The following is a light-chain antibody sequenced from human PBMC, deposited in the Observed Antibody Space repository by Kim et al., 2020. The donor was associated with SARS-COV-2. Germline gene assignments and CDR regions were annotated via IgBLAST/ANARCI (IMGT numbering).Light chain of an antibody. CDR2: QDN. J-gene: IGLJ2*01. CDR1: KLGDKY. Sequence: SYELTQPPSVSVSPGQTASITCSGDKLGDKYACWYQQKPGQSPVLVIYQDNKRPSGIPERFSGSNSGNTATLTISGTQAMDEADYYCQAWDSSTGGVFGGGTQLTV. CDR3: QAWDSSTGGV. V-gene: IGLV3-1*01.